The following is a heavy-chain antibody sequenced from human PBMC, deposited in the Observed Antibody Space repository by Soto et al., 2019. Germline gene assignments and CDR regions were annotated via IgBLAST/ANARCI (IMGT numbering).Heavy chain of an antibody. Sequence: PSETLSLTCTVSGGSISSGGYYWSWIRQHPGKGLEWIGYIYYSGSTYYNPSLKSRVTISVDTSKNQFSLKLSSVTAADTAVYYCARVGRTTVTTFYYCYMDVWGKGTTVTVSS. CDR1: GGSISSGGYY. V-gene: IGHV4-31*03. D-gene: IGHD4-17*01. CDR2: IYYSGST. CDR3: ARVGRTTVTTFYYCYMDV. J-gene: IGHJ6*03.